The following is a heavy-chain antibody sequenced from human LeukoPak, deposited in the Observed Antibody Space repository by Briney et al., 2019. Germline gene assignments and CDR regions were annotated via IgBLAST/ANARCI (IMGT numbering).Heavy chain of an antibody. Sequence: SVKVSSKASGGTFSSYAISWVRQAPGQGLEWMGGIIPIFGTANYAQKFQGRVTITADESTSTAYMELSSLRSEDTAVYYCAREKSLDDDSSGLDYFDYWGQGTLVTVSS. CDR2: IIPIFGTA. J-gene: IGHJ4*02. CDR3: AREKSLDDDSSGLDYFDY. CDR1: GGTFSSYA. D-gene: IGHD3-22*01. V-gene: IGHV1-69*13.